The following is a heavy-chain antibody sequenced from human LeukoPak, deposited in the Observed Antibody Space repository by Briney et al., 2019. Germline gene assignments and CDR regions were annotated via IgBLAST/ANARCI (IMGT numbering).Heavy chain of an antibody. CDR2: IIPILGIA. V-gene: IGHV1-69*04. D-gene: IGHD3-3*01. J-gene: IGHJ4*02. CDR3: AREARTYYDFWSGQTHFDY. CDR1: GGTFSSYA. Sequence: SVKVSCKASGGTFSSYAISWVRQAPGQGLEWMGRIIPILGIANYAQKFQGRVTITADKSTSTACMELSSLRSEDTAVYYCAREARTYYDFWSGQTHFDYWGQGTLVTVSS.